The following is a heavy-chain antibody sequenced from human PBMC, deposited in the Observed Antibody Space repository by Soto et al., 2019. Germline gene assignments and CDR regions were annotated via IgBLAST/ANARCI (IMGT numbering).Heavy chain of an antibody. J-gene: IGHJ4*02. CDR1: GGSFSGYY. CDR2: INHSGST. D-gene: IGHD2-15*01. Sequence: SETLSLTCAVYGGSFSGYYWSWIRQPPGKGLEWIGEINHSGSTNYNPSLKSRVTISVDTSKNQFSLKLSSVTAADTAVYYCARGGPYSVVVVAATLARVRYFDYWGQGTLVTVSS. V-gene: IGHV4-34*01. CDR3: ARGGPYSVVVVAATLARVRYFDY.